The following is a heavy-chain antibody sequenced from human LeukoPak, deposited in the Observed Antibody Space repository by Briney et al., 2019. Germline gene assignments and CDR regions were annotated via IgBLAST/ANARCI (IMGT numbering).Heavy chain of an antibody. Sequence: SETLSLTCTVSGGSISSYYWSWIRQPAGKGLEWIGRIYTSGSTNYNPSPKSRVTMSVDTSKNQFSLKLSSVTAADTAVYYCAREGYYYDSSGYYPPDYYYYYMDVWGKGTTVTVSS. CDR2: IYTSGST. CDR3: AREGYYYDSSGYYPPDYYYYYMDV. D-gene: IGHD3-22*01. CDR1: GGSISSYY. J-gene: IGHJ6*03. V-gene: IGHV4-4*07.